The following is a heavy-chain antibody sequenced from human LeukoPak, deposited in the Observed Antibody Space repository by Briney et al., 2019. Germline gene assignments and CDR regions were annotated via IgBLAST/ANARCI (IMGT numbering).Heavy chain of an antibody. CDR1: GGSISSSSYY. CDR3: ARVSTVTVDAFDI. Sequence: SETLSLTCTVSGGSISSSSYYWGWIRQPPGKGLEWIGSIYYSGSTYYNPSLKSRVTISVDTSKNQFSLKLSSVTAADTAVYYCARVSTVTVDAFDIWGQGTMVTVSS. CDR2: IYYSGST. D-gene: IGHD4-17*01. J-gene: IGHJ3*02. V-gene: IGHV4-39*07.